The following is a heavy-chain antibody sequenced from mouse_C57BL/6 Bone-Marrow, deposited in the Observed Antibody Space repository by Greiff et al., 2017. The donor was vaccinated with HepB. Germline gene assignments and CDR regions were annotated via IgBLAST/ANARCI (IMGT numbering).Heavy chain of an antibody. Sequence: VQLQQPGAELVKPGASVKMSCKASGYTFTSYWITWVKQRPGQGLEWIGDIYPGSGSTNYNEKFKSKATLTVDTSSSTAYMQLSSLTSEDSAVYYCVLYYYGSSSWYFDVWHRDHGHRLL. CDR1: GYTFTSYW. CDR3: VLYYYGSSSWYFDV. CDR2: IYPGSGST. V-gene: IGHV1-55*01. J-gene: IGHJ1*03. D-gene: IGHD1-1*01.